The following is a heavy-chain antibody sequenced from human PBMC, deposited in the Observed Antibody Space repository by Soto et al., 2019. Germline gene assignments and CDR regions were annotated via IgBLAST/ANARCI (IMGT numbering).Heavy chain of an antibody. Sequence: PSGTLSLTWTVSGGSMRNYFWTWIRQPPGKGLEWIGYIHYSGTTSFFPSYNPSLRSRVTISEDTSKNQFSLKLLSVTTADTAVYFCAAGEASSRNIAPYYGEVWGKGTLVTVS. CDR2: IHYSGTT. CDR1: GGSMRNYF. CDR3: AAGEASSRNIAPYYGEV. J-gene: IGHJ1*01. V-gene: IGHV4-59*01. D-gene: IGHD6-13*01.